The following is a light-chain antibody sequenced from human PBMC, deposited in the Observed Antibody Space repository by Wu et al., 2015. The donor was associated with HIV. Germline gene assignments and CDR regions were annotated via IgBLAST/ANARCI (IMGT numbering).Light chain of an antibody. V-gene: IGKV1-13*02. CDR3: QQYYTTLWT. Sequence: AIHLTQSPSSLSASVGDRVTIACRASQDISNALAWYQQKPGKPPQVLISDASNLESGVPSRFSGSGSGTDYILTISSLQPEDFATYYCQQYYTTLWTFGQGTKVEIK. J-gene: IGKJ1*01. CDR1: QDISNA. CDR2: DAS.